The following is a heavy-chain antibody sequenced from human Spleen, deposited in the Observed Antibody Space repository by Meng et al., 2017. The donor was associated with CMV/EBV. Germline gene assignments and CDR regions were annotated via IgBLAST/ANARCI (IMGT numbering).Heavy chain of an antibody. Sequence: GESLKISCAASGFTFSNYGMHWVRQAPGKGLEWVAVIWYDGSDNYYADSVKGRFTISRDNSRNTVYLQMNSLRAEDTAVYYCAKGPLQIYGATYYFDFWGRGTLVTVSS. D-gene: IGHD3-3*01. CDR2: IWYDGSDN. V-gene: IGHV3-33*06. CDR3: AKGPLQIYGATYYFDF. CDR1: GFTFSNYG. J-gene: IGHJ4*02.